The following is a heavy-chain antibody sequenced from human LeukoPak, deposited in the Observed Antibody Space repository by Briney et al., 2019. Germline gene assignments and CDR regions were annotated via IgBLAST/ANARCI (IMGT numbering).Heavy chain of an antibody. CDR3: ARGSYSGSYYEGSHFDY. CDR1: GYTFTGYY. Sequence: ASVKVSCKASGYTFTGYYMHWVRQAPGQGLEWMGIINPSGGSTSYAQKFQGRVTMTRDMSTSTVYMELSSLRSEDTAVYYCARGSYSGSYYEGSHFDYWGQGTLVTVSS. J-gene: IGHJ4*02. D-gene: IGHD1-26*01. V-gene: IGHV1-46*01. CDR2: INPSGGST.